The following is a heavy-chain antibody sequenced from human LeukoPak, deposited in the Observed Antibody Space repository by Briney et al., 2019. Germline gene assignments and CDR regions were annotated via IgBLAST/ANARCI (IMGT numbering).Heavy chain of an antibody. D-gene: IGHD2-15*01. J-gene: IGHJ4*02. CDR3: AKDRDRLPSGGSRYDY. CDR2: ISGSGGST. CDR1: GFTFSSYA. Sequence: GGSLRLSCAASGFTFSSYAMSWVRQAPGKGLEWVSAISGSGGSTYYADSVKGRFTISRDNSKNTLYLQMNSLRAEDTAVYYCAKDRDRLPSGGSRYDYWGQGTLVTVSS. V-gene: IGHV3-23*01.